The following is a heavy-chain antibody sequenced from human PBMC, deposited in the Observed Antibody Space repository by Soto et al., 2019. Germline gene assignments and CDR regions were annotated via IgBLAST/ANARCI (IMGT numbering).Heavy chain of an antibody. D-gene: IGHD3-22*01. Sequence: SETLSLTCTVSGGSISSGGYYWSWIRQHPGKGLEWIGYIYYSGSTYYNPSLKSRVTISVDTSKNQFSRKLSSVTAADTAVYSCARGYYYDTTGYFVIGWFDSSGQGTLVTVSS. V-gene: IGHV4-31*03. J-gene: IGHJ5*01. CDR2: IYYSGST. CDR1: GGSISSGGYY. CDR3: ARGYYYDTTGYFVIGWFDS.